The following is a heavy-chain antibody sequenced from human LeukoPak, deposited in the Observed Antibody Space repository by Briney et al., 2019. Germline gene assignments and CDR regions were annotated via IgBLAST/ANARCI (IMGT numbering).Heavy chain of an antibody. D-gene: IGHD2-21*01. Sequence: SVKVSCKASGGTFSSYAISWARQAPGQGLEWMGGIIPIFGTANYAQKFQGRVTITADESTSTAHMELSSLRSEDTAVYYCARGLYCGGDCSNPYWGQGTLVTVSS. CDR3: ARGLYCGGDCSNPY. CDR1: GGTFSSYA. J-gene: IGHJ4*02. CDR2: IIPIFGTA. V-gene: IGHV1-69*13.